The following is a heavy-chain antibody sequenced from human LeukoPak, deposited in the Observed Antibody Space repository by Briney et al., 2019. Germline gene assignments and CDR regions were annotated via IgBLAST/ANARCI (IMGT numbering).Heavy chain of an antibody. CDR3: ARRAILTGHTDVFDI. V-gene: IGHV3-48*03. J-gene: IGHJ3*02. Sequence: QPGGSLRLSCAASGFTFGSYEMNWVRQAPGKGLEWVSYSSSNGKSIYHADSVKGRFTISRDNAKNSLYLQMNSLRAEDTAVYYCARRAILTGHTDVFDIWGQGTEVTVSS. D-gene: IGHD3-9*01. CDR2: SSSNGKSI. CDR1: GFTFGSYE.